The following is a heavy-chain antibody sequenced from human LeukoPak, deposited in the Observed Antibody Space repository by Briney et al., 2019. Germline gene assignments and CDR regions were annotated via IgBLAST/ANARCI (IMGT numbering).Heavy chain of an antibody. V-gene: IGHV1-2*02. CDR3: ARDGDYGTGSCYRGCIDS. Sequence: ASVKVSCKASGYSFTVFYIHWVRQAPGQGLEWMGWIHPGSGDTTYAQKFQGRVTLTRDTSISTVYMDLSSLRSDDTAVYYCARDGDYGTGSCYRGCIDSWGQGTPVTVSP. CDR2: IHPGSGDT. D-gene: IGHD3-16*01. J-gene: IGHJ4*02. CDR1: GYSFTVFY.